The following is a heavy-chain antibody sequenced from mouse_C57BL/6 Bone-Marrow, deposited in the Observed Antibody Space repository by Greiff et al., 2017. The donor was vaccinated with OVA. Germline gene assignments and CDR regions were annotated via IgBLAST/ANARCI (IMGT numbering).Heavy chain of an antibody. V-gene: IGHV1-63*01. CDR1: GYTFTNYW. J-gene: IGHJ4*01. CDR3: ARVAGRAMDY. D-gene: IGHD3-3*01. CDR2: IYPGGGYT. Sequence: QVQLQQSGAELVRPGTSVKMSCKASGYTFTNYWIGWAKQRPGHGLEWIGDIYPGGGYTNYNEKFKGKATLTADKSSSTAYMQFSSLTSEDSAIYYCARVAGRAMDYWGQGTSVTVSS.